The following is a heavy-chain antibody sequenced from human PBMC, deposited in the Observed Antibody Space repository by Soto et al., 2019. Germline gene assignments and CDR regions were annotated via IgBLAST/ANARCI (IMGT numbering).Heavy chain of an antibody. Sequence: SETLSLTCTVSGCSLSSYYWSCIRQPPGKGLEWIGYIYYSGSTNYNPSLKSRVTISVDTSKNQFSLKLSSVTAADTAVYYCARDDTTVTTYGAFDYWGQGTLVTVSS. J-gene: IGHJ4*02. D-gene: IGHD4-17*01. CDR2: IYYSGST. CDR3: ARDDTTVTTYGAFDY. V-gene: IGHV4-59*01. CDR1: GCSLSSYY.